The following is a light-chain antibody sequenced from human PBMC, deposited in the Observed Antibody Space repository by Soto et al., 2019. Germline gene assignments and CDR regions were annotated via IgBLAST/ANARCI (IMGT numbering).Light chain of an antibody. V-gene: IGLV1-40*01. CDR3: QSYDTSLSGVI. CDR2: ADN. J-gene: IGLJ2*01. Sequence: QPVLTQTPSVSXAPGQKITMSCTGSSSNIGAGYDVHWYQQLPGAAPRLLIYADNNRPSGVPDRFSASNSGTSASLAITGLQGEDEAVYYCQSYDTSLSGVIFGAGTKLTVL. CDR1: SSNIGAGYD.